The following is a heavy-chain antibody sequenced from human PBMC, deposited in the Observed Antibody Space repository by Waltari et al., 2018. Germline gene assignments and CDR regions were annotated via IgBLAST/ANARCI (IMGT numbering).Heavy chain of an antibody. CDR2: IYHSGNT. D-gene: IGHD6-6*01. Sequence: QVQLQESGPGLVKPSETLSLTCAVSGYSISSGYYWSWIRQPPGKGLEWIGSIYHSGNTYYNPPLKSRVTISVDTSKNHFSLKLSSVTAADTAVYYCARHLYSSSSRSDYWGQGTLVTVSS. CDR3: ARHLYSSSSRSDY. CDR1: GYSISSGYY. V-gene: IGHV4-38-2*01. J-gene: IGHJ4*02.